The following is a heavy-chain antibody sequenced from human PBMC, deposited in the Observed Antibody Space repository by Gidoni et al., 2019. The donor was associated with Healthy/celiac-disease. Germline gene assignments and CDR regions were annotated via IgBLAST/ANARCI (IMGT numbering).Heavy chain of an antibody. Sequence: QVQLQQWGAGLLKPSETLSLTCAVYGGSFSGYYWSWIRQPPGKGLEWIGEINHSGSTNYNPSLKSRVTISVDTSKNQFSLKLSSVTAADTAVYYCARAERTTVTIYYYYGMDVWGQGTTVTVSS. V-gene: IGHV4-34*01. CDR3: ARAERTTVTIYYYYGMDV. CDR1: GGSFSGYY. J-gene: IGHJ6*02. D-gene: IGHD4-17*01. CDR2: INHSGST.